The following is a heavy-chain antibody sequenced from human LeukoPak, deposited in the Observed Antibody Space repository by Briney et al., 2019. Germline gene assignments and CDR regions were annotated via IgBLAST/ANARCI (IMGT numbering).Heavy chain of an antibody. D-gene: IGHD3-9*01. J-gene: IGHJ4*02. Sequence: KPSETLSLTCTVSGGSISSHYWSWIRQPPGKGLEWIGYIYYSGSTNYNPSLKSRVTISVDTSKNQFSLKLSSVTAADTAVYYCARHRGDNYDILTGYWTEPFDYWGQGTLVTVSS. V-gene: IGHV4-59*08. CDR2: IYYSGST. CDR1: GGSISSHY. CDR3: ARHRGDNYDILTGYWTEPFDY.